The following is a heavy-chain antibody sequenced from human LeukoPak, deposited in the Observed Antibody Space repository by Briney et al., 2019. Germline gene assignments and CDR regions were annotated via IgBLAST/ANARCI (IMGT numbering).Heavy chain of an antibody. Sequence: GGSLRLSCAASGFTFSSYAMSWVRQAPGKGLEWVSAISGSGGSTYYADSVKGRFTISRDNSKNTLYLQMNSLRAEDTAVYYCAKVAEGRYFDWLPTTGDAFDIWGQGTMVTVSS. V-gene: IGHV3-23*01. CDR1: GFTFSSYA. J-gene: IGHJ3*02. D-gene: IGHD3-9*01. CDR3: AKVAEGRYFDWLPTTGDAFDI. CDR2: ISGSGGST.